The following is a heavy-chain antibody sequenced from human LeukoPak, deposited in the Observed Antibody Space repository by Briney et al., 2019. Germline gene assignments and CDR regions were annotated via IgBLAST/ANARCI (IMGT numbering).Heavy chain of an antibody. CDR3: AREGGDGYNLGALGY. D-gene: IGHD5-24*01. J-gene: IGHJ4*02. CDR1: GYTFTSYY. CDR2: INPSGGST. Sequence: ASVKVSCKASGYTFTSYYMHWVRQAPGQGLEWMGIINPSGGSTSYAQKFQGRVTMTRDMSTSTVYMELSSLRSEDTAVYYCAREGGDGYNLGALGYWGQGTLVTVSS. V-gene: IGHV1-46*01.